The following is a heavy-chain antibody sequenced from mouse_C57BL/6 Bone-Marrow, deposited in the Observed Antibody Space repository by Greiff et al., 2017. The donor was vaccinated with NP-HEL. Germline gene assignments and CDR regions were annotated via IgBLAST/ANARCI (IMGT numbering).Heavy chain of an antibody. Sequence: QVQLKQPGAELVKPGASVKMSCKASGYTFTSYWITWVKQRPGQGLEWIGDIYPGSGSTNYNEKFKSKATLTVDTSSSTAYMQLSSLTSEDSEVYYCARFGLDGSSYGYWGQGTTLTVSS. CDR2: IYPGSGST. CDR1: GYTFTSYW. J-gene: IGHJ2*01. V-gene: IGHV1-55*01. D-gene: IGHD1-1*01. CDR3: ARFGLDGSSYGY.